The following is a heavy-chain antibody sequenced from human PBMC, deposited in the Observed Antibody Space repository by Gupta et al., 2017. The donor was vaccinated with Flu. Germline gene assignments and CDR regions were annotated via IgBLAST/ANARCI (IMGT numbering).Heavy chain of an antibody. D-gene: IGHD4-17*01. Sequence: EEQLVQSGAEVKKTGESLRISCEGSGYSFTSFWISWVRQMPGEGLEWMGRIDPSSSYTIYSPSFEGLVTISTDKSINTAYLQWSSLKASDTAIYYCASTSYYGGNSGWYFDLWGRGTLVTVSS. V-gene: IGHV5-10-1*01. CDR1: GYSFTSFW. J-gene: IGHJ2*01. CDR3: ASTSYYGGNSGWYFDL. CDR2: IDPSSSYT.